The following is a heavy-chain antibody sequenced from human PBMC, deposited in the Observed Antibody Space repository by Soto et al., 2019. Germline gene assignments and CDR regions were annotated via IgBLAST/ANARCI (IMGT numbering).Heavy chain of an antibody. CDR1: VYSFTSYW. D-gene: IGHD3-10*01. CDR3: ARAKLLWFGELLYSPYYYGMDV. V-gene: IGHV5-10-1*01. Sequence: GESLKISCKGSVYSFTSYWISWVRQMPGKGLEWMGRIDPSDSYTNYSPSFQGHVTISADKSISTAYLQWSSLKASDTAMYYCARAKLLWFGELLYSPYYYGMDVWGQGTTVTVSS. J-gene: IGHJ6*02. CDR2: IDPSDSYT.